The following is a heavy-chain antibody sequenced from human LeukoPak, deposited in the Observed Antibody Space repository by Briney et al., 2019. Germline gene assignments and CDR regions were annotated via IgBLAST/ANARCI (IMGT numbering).Heavy chain of an antibody. V-gene: IGHV4-61*02. D-gene: IGHD2-21*01. CDR1: GGSFSSGSYY. J-gene: IGHJ4*02. Sequence: PSETLSLTCTDSGGSFSSGSYYWSWIRQPAGKGLEWIGRIYTSGSTNYNPSLKSRVTISVDTSKNQFSLKLSSVTAADTAVYYCARGGGDWGFHQSDYWGQGTLVTVSS. CDR2: IYTSGST. CDR3: ARGGGDWGFHQSDY.